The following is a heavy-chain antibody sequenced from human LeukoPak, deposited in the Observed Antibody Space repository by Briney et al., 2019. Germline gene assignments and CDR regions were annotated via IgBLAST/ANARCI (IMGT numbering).Heavy chain of an antibody. CDR1: GHSISTGYY. CDR2: MSHNRGT. D-gene: IGHD3-10*01. J-gene: IGHJ6*04. CDR3: ASYYASGVSAYNSYGMDV. V-gene: IGHV4-38-2*01. Sequence: KPSETLSLTCAVSGHSISTGYYWGWIRQPPGKGLEWIGSMSHNRGTYYNPSLKSRVTISMDTSKNQISLRLTSVTAADTAVYYCASYYASGVSAYNSYGMDVWGKGTTVTVSS.